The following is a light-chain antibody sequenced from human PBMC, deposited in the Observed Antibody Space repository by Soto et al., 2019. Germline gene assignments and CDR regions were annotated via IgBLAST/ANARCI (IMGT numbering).Light chain of an antibody. J-gene: IGKJ4*01. CDR2: GAS. CDR3: QQYNNWPLT. V-gene: IGKV3-15*01. CDR1: QSVSSN. Sequence: EMVMTQSPATLSVSPGERATLSCRASQSVSSNLAWYQQKPGQAPRLFIYGASTRATGIPARFSGSGSGTEFTLTISSLQSEDFAVYFCQQYNNWPLTFGGGTKVEIK.